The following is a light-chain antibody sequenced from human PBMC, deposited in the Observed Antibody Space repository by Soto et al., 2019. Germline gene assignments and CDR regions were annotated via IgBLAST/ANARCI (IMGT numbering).Light chain of an antibody. CDR1: SSDVGSYNR. J-gene: IGLJ1*01. Sequence: QAVLTQPASVSGSPGQSITISCTGTSSDVGSYNRVSWYQHHPGKAPKLMIYDVNKWPSEVSNRFSGSKSGNTASLIISGLQAEDEADYYCCSYAGSRVYVFGTGTKLTVL. V-gene: IGLV2-23*02. CDR2: DVN. CDR3: CSYAGSRVYV.